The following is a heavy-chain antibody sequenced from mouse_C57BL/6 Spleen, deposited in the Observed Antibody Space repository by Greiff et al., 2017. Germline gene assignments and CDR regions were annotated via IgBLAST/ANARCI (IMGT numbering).Heavy chain of an antibody. D-gene: IGHD1-1*01. CDR3: AGSSAVVATPFAY. V-gene: IGHV5-6*01. CDR2: ISSGGSYT. J-gene: IGHJ3*01. CDR1: GFTFSSYG. Sequence: EVMLVESGGDLVKPGGSLKLSCAASGFTFSSYGMSWVRQTPGKRLEWIATISSGGSYTYYPDSVKGRFTISRANAKDTLYLQMRSLESEDTAMYYCAGSSAVVATPFAYWGQGTLVTVSA.